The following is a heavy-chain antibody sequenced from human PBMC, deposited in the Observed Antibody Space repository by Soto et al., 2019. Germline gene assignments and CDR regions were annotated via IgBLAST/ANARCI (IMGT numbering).Heavy chain of an antibody. V-gene: IGHV1-69*13. CDR2: IIPLLGIT. Sequence: GASLKVSCKASGGTFSGYAINWVRQAPGQGLEWMGGIIPLLGITDYGQKFQGRITIAADESTGTAYMDLRGLRSEDTAVYYCARDPRSITGTTSSEDFQHWGQGTPVTVSS. D-gene: IGHD1-20*01. CDR1: GGTFSGYA. CDR3: ARDPRSITGTTSSEDFQH. J-gene: IGHJ1*01.